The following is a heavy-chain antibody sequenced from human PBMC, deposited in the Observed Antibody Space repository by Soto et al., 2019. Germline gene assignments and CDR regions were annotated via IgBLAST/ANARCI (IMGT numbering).Heavy chain of an antibody. V-gene: IGHV3-7*01. CDR3: TTSPHRDSERVFV. J-gene: IGHJ6*02. D-gene: IGHD1-26*01. Sequence: PGGSLRLSCAASGFTFSTYWMSWVRRTQGKGLEWVATIKQDGTEKYNVNSGRGRLTVSRHNAQNSLHLHMNRLRVEDTAVYYCTTSPHRDSERVFVWGQGTTVTVSS. CDR1: GFTFSTYW. CDR2: IKQDGTEK.